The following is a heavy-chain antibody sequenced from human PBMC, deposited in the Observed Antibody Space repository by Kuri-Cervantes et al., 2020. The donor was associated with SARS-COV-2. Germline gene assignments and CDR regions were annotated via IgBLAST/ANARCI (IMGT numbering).Heavy chain of an antibody. V-gene: IGHV1-46*01. CDR2: INPSGGST. Sequence: ASVKVSCKASGYTFTSYYMHWVRQAPGQGLEWMGIINPSGGSTSYAQKFQGRVTMTRDTSTSTVYMELSSLRSEDTAVYYCARGPPKYPDQNPYRYYYYMDVWGKGTTVTVSS. D-gene: IGHD3-16*02. CDR1: GYTFTSYY. CDR3: ARGPPKYPDQNPYRYYYYMDV. J-gene: IGHJ6*03.